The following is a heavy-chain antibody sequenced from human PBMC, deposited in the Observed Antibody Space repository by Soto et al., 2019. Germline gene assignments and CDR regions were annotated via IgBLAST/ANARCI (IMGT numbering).Heavy chain of an antibody. Sequence: ASVKVYCNASGDTFSTYTITLVRQAPGQGLEWMGGIIPRSGTSNYAQKFQGRVTITADESTSTAYMELSSLRSDDTAVYYCAREGVAPYYYYGMDVWGQGTPVTVS. D-gene: IGHD5-12*01. J-gene: IGHJ6*02. CDR3: AREGVAPYYYYGMDV. V-gene: IGHV1-69*13. CDR1: GDTFSTYT. CDR2: IIPRSGTS.